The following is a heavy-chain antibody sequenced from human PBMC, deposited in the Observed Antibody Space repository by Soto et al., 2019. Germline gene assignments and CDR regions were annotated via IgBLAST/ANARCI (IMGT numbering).Heavy chain of an antibody. CDR1: GDSISSGGYY. Sequence: PSETLSLTCTVSGDSISSGGYYWSWIRQHPGKGLEWIGFIYHSGSTYHNPSLESRITISIDTSKNQFSLKLTSVTAADTAVYYCARVLASSVTTVSYFDYWGQGTLVTVSS. V-gene: IGHV4-31*03. D-gene: IGHD4-4*01. CDR2: IYHSGST. J-gene: IGHJ4*02. CDR3: ARVLASSVTTVSYFDY.